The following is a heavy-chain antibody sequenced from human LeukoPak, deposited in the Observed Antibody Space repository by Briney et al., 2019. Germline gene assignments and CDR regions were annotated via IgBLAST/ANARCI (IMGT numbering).Heavy chain of an antibody. Sequence: SQTLSLTCAIAGDSISSNGAAWNWIRQSPSRGLEWLGRTYYTSKWYNDYGESVRRRITITPDTSRNRFSLQLSSVTPEDTAVYYCARVSITGIFTILWFDPWGQGTLVTVSS. CDR1: GDSISSNGAA. J-gene: IGHJ5*02. V-gene: IGHV6-1*01. CDR2: TYYTSKWYN. D-gene: IGHD1-20*01. CDR3: ARVSITGIFTILWFDP.